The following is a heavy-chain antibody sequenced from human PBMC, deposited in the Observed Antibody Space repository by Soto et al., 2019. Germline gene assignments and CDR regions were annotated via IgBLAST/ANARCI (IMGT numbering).Heavy chain of an antibody. CDR3: ARGSGSYSRGYFDY. J-gene: IGHJ4*02. D-gene: IGHD1-26*01. CDR1: GYTFTSYA. Sequence: QVQLVQSGAEVKKPGASVKVSCKASGYTFTSYAMHWVRQAPGQRLEWMGWINAGNGNTKYSQKFQGRVTIPRDTSASTAYMELSSLRSEDTAVYYCARGSGSYSRGYFDYWGQGTLVTVSS. V-gene: IGHV1-3*01. CDR2: INAGNGNT.